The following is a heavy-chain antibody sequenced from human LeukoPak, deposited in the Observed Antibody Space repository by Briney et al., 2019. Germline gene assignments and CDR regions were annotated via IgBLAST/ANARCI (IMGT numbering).Heavy chain of an antibody. Sequence: ASVKVSCKASGYTFTSYGISWVRQAPGQGLEWMGWISAYNGNTNYAQKLQGRVTMTTDTSTSTAYMELSSLRSEDTAVYYCARRGNSSSWYRGGDYFDYWGQGTLVTVSS. CDR1: GYTFTSYG. V-gene: IGHV1-18*01. CDR2: ISAYNGNT. D-gene: IGHD6-13*01. J-gene: IGHJ4*02. CDR3: ARRGNSSSWYRGGDYFDY.